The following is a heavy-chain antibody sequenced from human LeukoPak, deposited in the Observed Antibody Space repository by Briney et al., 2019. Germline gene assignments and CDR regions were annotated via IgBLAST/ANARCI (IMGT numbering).Heavy chain of an antibody. CDR2: IIPIFGTA. V-gene: IGHV1-69*01. D-gene: IGHD2-2*01. CDR1: GGTFSSYA. Sequence: SSVKVSCKASGGTFSSYAISRVRQAPGQGLEWMGGIIPIFGTANYAQKFQGRVTITADESTSTAYMELSSLRSEDTAVYYCARLRQLLTGHWFDPWGQGTLVTVSS. CDR3: ARLRQLLTGHWFDP. J-gene: IGHJ5*02.